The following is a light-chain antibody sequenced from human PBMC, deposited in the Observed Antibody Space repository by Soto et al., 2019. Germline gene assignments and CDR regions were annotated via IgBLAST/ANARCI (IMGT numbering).Light chain of an antibody. CDR3: HQFDSSLT. Sequence: EILLTQSPATLSLSPGEGATLSCRASQSVSSSFLAWYQQQPGQAPRLLIYATSRRAPGIPDRFSGSGSGTDFPLTISRLEPEDVAVYYCHQFDSSLTFGQGTKVEIK. CDR2: ATS. J-gene: IGKJ1*01. CDR1: QSVSSSF. V-gene: IGKV3-20*01.